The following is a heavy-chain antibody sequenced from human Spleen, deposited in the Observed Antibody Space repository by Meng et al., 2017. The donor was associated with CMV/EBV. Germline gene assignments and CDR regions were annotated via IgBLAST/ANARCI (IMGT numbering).Heavy chain of an antibody. CDR3: AIITIFGGDA. J-gene: IGHJ6*02. CDR1: GYILTTYY. V-gene: IGHV1-46*01. D-gene: IGHD3-3*01. Sequence: ASVKVSCKASGYILTTYYMHWVRQAPGQGLEWMGVINPSGGSTNYAQKFQGRVTLTADKTTSTAYMELSSLRSDDTAVYYCAIITIFGGDAWGQGTTVTVSS. CDR2: INPSGGST.